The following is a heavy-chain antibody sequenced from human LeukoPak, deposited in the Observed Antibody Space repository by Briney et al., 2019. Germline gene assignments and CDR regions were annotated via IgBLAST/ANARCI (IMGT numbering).Heavy chain of an antibody. D-gene: IGHD6-13*01. CDR2: ISGSGGST. Sequence: GGSLRLSCAASGFTFSSYAMSWVRQAPGKGLEWVSAISGSGGSTYYADSVRGRFTISRDNSKNTLYLQMNSLRAEDTAVYYCAKTPPWYSSSWYFDYWGQGTLVTVSS. CDR3: AKTPPWYSSSWYFDY. J-gene: IGHJ4*02. V-gene: IGHV3-23*01. CDR1: GFTFSSYA.